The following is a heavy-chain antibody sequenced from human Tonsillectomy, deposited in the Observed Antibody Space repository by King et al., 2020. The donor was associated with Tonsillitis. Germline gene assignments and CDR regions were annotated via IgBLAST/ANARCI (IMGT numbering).Heavy chain of an antibody. V-gene: IGHV3-64D*06. CDR2: ISSNGGST. CDR1: GFTFSRHA. D-gene: IGHD4-17*01. Sequence: DVQLVESGGGLVQPGGSLRLSCSASGFTFSRHAMHWVRQAPGKGLEFVSGISSNGGSTYHADSVKGRSTISRDNSKNTMSLQMSSLRADDTAVYYCVKGSPDYGYYMAVWGKGTTVTVSS. J-gene: IGHJ6*03. CDR3: VKGSPDYGYYMAV.